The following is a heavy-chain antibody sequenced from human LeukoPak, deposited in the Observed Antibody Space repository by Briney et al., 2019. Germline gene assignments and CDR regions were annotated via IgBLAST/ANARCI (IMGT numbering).Heavy chain of an antibody. V-gene: IGHV3-23*01. J-gene: IGHJ6*02. CDR2: ISGSGGSK. D-gene: IGHD2-15*01. CDR1: GFSFSSYA. CDR3: AKSRGYCSGGSCYAARTGFLYYYYGMDV. Sequence: GGLLRLSCAASGFSFSSYAMSCVRQAPGKGLEWVAAISGSGGSKYSAESVKGRFTISRDNSKNTLYLQMNSLRAEDTAVYYCAKSRGYCSGGSCYAARTGFLYYYYGMDVWGQGTTVTVSS.